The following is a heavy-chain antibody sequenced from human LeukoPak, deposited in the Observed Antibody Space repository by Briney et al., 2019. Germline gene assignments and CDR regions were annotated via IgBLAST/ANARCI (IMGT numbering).Heavy chain of an antibody. CDR2: IRYDGSNK. Sequence: GGSLRLSCAASGFTFSSYGMHWVRQAPGKGLEWVAFIRYDGSNKYYADSVKGRFTISRDNSKNTLYLQMNSLRAEDTAVYYCAKGEITIFGVGSPTCWGQGTLVTVSS. CDR1: GFTFSSYG. CDR3: AKGEITIFGVGSPTC. D-gene: IGHD3-3*01. J-gene: IGHJ4*02. V-gene: IGHV3-30*02.